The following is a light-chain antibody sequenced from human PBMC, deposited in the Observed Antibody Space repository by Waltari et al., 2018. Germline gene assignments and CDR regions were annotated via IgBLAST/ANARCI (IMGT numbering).Light chain of an antibody. CDR3: QQRGDWPFT. Sequence: ELVLTQSPATLSLSPGERATLSCRASQSVSRNLAWYQQKCGQAPRLLIYDASNRATGIPARFSGSGSGTDFSLTISSLEPEDFAVYYCQQRGDWPFTFGGGTKVEIK. J-gene: IGKJ4*01. V-gene: IGKV3-11*01. CDR1: QSVSRN. CDR2: DAS.